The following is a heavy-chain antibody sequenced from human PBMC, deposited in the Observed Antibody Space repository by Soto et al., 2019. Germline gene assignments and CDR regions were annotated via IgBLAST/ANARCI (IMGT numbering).Heavy chain of an antibody. CDR1: GASVSSGSYC. V-gene: IGHV4-61*01. CDR3: ARDPSGEVVLGTTGLDY. D-gene: IGHD1-7*01. Sequence: PSETLSLTCTVSGASVSSGSYCWSWIRQPPGKGLEWIGYISYSGSTNYNPSLKSRVTLSVDTSKNQFSLKLSSVTAADTAVYYCARDPSGEVVLGTTGLDYWGQGTLVTAPQ. J-gene: IGHJ4*02. CDR2: ISYSGST.